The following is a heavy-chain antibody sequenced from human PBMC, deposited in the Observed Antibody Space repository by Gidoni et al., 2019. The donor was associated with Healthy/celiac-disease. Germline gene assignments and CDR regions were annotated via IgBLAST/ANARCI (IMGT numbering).Heavy chain of an antibody. CDR3: ARDYGSSLDY. Sequence: QVQLVESGGGVVQPGRSRRLPCPASGFTFSSYGMHWVRQAPGKGLEWVAVIWYDGSNKYYADSVKGRFTISRDNSKNTLYLQMNSLRAEDTAVYYCARDYGSSLDYWGQGTLVTVSS. J-gene: IGHJ4*02. CDR2: IWYDGSNK. V-gene: IGHV3-33*01. D-gene: IGHD6-13*01. CDR1: GFTFSSYG.